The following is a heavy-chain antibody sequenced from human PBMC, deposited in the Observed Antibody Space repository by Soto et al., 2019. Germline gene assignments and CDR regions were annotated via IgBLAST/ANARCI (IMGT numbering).Heavy chain of an antibody. Sequence: GGSVRLSCAASGFTFSSYAMSWVRQAPGKGLEWVSAITGSGTSTHYADSVKGRFTISRDNSKNTLYLQMSSLRAEDTAVYYCAKVRYSGSSRNFDFWGQGTLVTVSS. V-gene: IGHV3-23*01. CDR1: GFTFSSYA. D-gene: IGHD6-6*01. CDR2: ITGSGTST. J-gene: IGHJ4*02. CDR3: AKVRYSGSSRNFDF.